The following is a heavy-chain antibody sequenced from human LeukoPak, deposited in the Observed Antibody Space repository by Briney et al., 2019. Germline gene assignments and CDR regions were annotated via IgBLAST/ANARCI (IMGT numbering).Heavy chain of an antibody. D-gene: IGHD3-3*01. Sequence: QSGGTLSLSCAASGFTFSSYGMHWVRQAPGKGLEWVAFIRYDGSNKYYADSVKGRFTISRDNSKNTLYLQMNSLRAEDTAVYYCATISSGYTMALDYWGQGTLVTVSS. CDR1: GFTFSSYG. CDR3: ATISSGYTMALDY. V-gene: IGHV3-30*02. CDR2: IRYDGSNK. J-gene: IGHJ4*02.